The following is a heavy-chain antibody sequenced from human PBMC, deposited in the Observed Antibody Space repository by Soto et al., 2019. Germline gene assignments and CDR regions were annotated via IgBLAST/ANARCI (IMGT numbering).Heavy chain of an antibody. J-gene: IGHJ5*02. Sequence: KTSETLSLTCTVSGGSISSGGYYWSWIRQHPGKGLEWIGYIYYSGSTYYNPSLKSRVTISVDTSKNQFSLKLSSVTAADTAVYYCARDLGYCSSTSCSDSYNLYDPWGQGTLVTVSS. CDR3: ARDLGYCSSTSCSDSYNLYDP. V-gene: IGHV4-31*03. D-gene: IGHD2-2*01. CDR1: GGSISSGGYY. CDR2: IYYSGST.